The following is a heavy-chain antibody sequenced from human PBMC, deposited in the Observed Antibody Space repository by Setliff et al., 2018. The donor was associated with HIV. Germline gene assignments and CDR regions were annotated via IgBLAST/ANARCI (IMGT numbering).Heavy chain of an antibody. CDR1: GGSINSGHYY. CDR2: IYYTGST. J-gene: IGHJ4*02. Sequence: SETLSFTCTVSGGSINSGHYYWSWIRHHPGKGLEWIGYIYYTGSTYFNPSLKSRVTLSIDTSKNQFSLKLSSVTAADTAVYYCARDRYAGEIDYWGQGTLVTVSS. V-gene: IGHV4-31*03. D-gene: IGHD3-10*01. CDR3: ARDRYAGEIDY.